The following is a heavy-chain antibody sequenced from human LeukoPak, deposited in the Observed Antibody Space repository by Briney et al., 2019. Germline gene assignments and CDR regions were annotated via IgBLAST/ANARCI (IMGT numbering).Heavy chain of an antibody. CDR1: GFTFSDYS. D-gene: IGHD1-26*01. CDR2: ISSNGGST. J-gene: IGHJ4*02. V-gene: IGHV3-64*01. CDR3: ARGRGYSGSYYFDY. Sequence: GSLRLSCAASGFTFSDYSMHWVRQAPGKGLEYVSVISSNGGSTYYANSVKGRFTISRDNSKNTLYLQMGSLRAEDMAVYYCARGRGYSGSYYFDYWGQGTLVTVSS.